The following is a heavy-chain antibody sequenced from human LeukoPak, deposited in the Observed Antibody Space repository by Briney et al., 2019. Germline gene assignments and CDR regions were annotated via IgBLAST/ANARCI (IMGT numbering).Heavy chain of an antibody. Sequence: ASVKVSCKSSGYTFTSYGIIWVRQAPGQGLEWMGWISAYNGNTNYDQKLQGRVTMTTDTSTSTAYMEMRSLRSDDTAVYYCARVPVGHNWNYVRESKWFDPWGQGTLVTVSS. V-gene: IGHV1-18*01. D-gene: IGHD1-7*01. CDR2: ISAYNGNT. CDR3: ARVPVGHNWNYVRESKWFDP. J-gene: IGHJ5*02. CDR1: GYTFTSYG.